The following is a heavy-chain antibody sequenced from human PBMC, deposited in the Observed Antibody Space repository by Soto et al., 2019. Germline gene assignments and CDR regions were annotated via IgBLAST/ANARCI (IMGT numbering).Heavy chain of an antibody. J-gene: IGHJ4*02. V-gene: IGHV4-39*01. CDR1: GDSITRSGFY. CDR2: MYHTGST. CDR3: ARVRGGDTPVFGF. D-gene: IGHD3-10*01. Sequence: QLHLHESGPGLVKPSETLSLSCSVSGDSITRSGFYWAWIRRPPGKELEWIGSMYHTGSTYYKPSLESRLTMSVDTSKSQFSLRLTSMTAADAGVYFCARVRGGDTPVFGFWGQGARVTVSS.